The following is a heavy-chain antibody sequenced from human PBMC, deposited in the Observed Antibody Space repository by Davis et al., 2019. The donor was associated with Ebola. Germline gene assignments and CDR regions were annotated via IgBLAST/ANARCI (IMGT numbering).Heavy chain of an antibody. Sequence: PGGSLRLSCIVSGGSMTNYYWSWIRKAPGRGLEWIGYMYYSGTSSYNPSLKSRVSISIDRSRNQVSLDLNSVTAADTAIYYCAALVPATRATDYWGQGILVSVSS. CDR3: AALVPATRATDY. D-gene: IGHD2-2*01. V-gene: IGHV4-59*01. J-gene: IGHJ4*02. CDR2: MYYSGTS. CDR1: GGSMTNYY.